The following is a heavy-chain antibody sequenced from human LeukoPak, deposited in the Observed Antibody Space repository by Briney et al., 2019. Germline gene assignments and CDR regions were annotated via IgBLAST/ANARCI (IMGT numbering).Heavy chain of an antibody. CDR3: TTRLGIVAAPTWDY. Sequence: GGSLRLSCAASGFTFSNAWMNWVRQAPGKGLEWVGRIKSKTDGGTTDYAAPVKGRFTISRDDSKNTLYLQMNSLKTEDTAVYYCTTRLGIVAAPTWDYWGQGTLVTVSS. V-gene: IGHV3-15*07. J-gene: IGHJ4*02. CDR2: IKSKTDGGTT. CDR1: GFTFSNAW. D-gene: IGHD5-12*01.